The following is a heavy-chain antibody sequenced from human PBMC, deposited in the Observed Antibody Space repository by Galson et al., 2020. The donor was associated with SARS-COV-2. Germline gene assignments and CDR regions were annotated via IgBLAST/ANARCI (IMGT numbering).Heavy chain of an antibody. CDR2: IIPIFGTA. CDR3: ARAMWGRSSSYVSDYYYYYMDV. D-gene: IGHD2-2*01. V-gene: IGHV1-69*13. CDR1: GGAFSSYA. J-gene: IGHJ6*03. Sequence: SVKVSCKASGGAFSSYAISWVRQAPGQGLEWMGGIIPIFGTANYAQKFQGRVTITADESTSTAYMELSSLRSEDTAVYYCARAMWGRSSSYVSDYYYYYMDVWGKGTTVTVSS.